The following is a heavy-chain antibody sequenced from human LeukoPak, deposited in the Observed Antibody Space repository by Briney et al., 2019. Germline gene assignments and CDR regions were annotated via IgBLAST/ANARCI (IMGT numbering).Heavy chain of an antibody. Sequence: SETLSLTCTVSGYSISSGYDWGWMRQAPRKGLEWLASISQSGDTYNNPSLKSRVSLSVDTSKNQLSLKLTSVTAADTAVYFCARGRKYTSGYRVTELGSGYSDYWGQGTLVTVSS. V-gene: IGHV4-38-2*02. CDR3: ARGRKYTSGYRVTELGSGYSDY. CDR1: GYSISSGYD. J-gene: IGHJ4*02. D-gene: IGHD5-18*01. CDR2: ISQSGDT.